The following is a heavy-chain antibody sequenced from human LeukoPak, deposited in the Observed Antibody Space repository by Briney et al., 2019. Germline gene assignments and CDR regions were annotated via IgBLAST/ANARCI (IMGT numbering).Heavy chain of an antibody. Sequence: SQTLSLTCAVSGYSISSGYYWGWIRQPPGKGLEWIGGIYHSGSTYYNLSLKSRVTISGDTSKNQFCLQLNSVTAADTAVYYCAKVTAYSSENYFDYWGQGTLVTVSS. CDR3: AKVTAYSSENYFDY. CDR1: GYSISSGYY. D-gene: IGHD6-25*01. V-gene: IGHV4-38-2*01. J-gene: IGHJ4*02. CDR2: IYHSGST.